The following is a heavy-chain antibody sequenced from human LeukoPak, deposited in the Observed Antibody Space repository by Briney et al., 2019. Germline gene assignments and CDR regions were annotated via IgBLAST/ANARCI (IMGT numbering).Heavy chain of an antibody. CDR3: ARAEYYFDY. J-gene: IGHJ4*02. CDR2: IYYSGST. CDR1: GGSISRYY. V-gene: IGHV4-59*01. Sequence: SSETLSLTCSLSGGSISRYYWSWIQQPPGKGLEWIGYIYYSGSTNYNPSLKSRVTISVDTSKNQFSLKLSSVTAADTAVYYCARAEYYFDYWGQGTLVTVSS.